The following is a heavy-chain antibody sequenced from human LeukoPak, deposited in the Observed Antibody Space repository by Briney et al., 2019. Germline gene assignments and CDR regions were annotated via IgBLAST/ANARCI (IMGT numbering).Heavy chain of an antibody. V-gene: IGHV3-30*02. D-gene: IGHD2-2*01. CDR3: ARAAAATAYAFDI. CDR2: IRYDGSNK. J-gene: IGHJ3*02. CDR1: GFTFSSYG. Sequence: HPGGSLRLSCAASGFTFSSYGMHWVRQAPGKGLEWVAFIRYDGSNKYYADSVKGRFTISRDNAKNSLYLQMNSLRAEDTAVYYCARAAAATAYAFDIWGQGTMVTVSS.